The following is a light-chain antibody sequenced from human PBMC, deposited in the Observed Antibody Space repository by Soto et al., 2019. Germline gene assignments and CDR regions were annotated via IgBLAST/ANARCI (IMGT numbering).Light chain of an antibody. CDR1: QSISNW. CDR3: QQYNGFSRT. CDR2: DAS. J-gene: IGKJ2*02. V-gene: IGKV1-5*01. Sequence: DIQMTQSPSTLSASVGDIVTITCRASQSISNWLAWYQQKPGKAPKLLIYDASNLESGVPSRFSGSASGTEFTLTISGLQPDDFATYYCQQYNGFSRTFGQGTKLEIK.